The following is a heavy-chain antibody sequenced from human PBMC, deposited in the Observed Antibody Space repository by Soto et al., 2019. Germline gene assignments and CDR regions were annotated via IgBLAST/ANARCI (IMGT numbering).Heavy chain of an antibody. CDR2: ISHDGSNT. J-gene: IGHJ4*02. Sequence: QVQVVESGGGVVQPGRSLRLSCAASGFTFRTYAMHWVRQAPGKGLEWVAVISHDGSNTDYGDSVKGRFTISSDNSKGTLSLQMNSLRPEDTGVYYCAKDAGSTEYFFASWGQGTLVSVSS. V-gene: IGHV3-30*18. CDR3: AKDAGSTEYFFAS. CDR1: GFTFRTYA.